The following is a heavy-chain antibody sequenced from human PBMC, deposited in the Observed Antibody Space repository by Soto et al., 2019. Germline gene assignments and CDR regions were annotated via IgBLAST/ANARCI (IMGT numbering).Heavy chain of an antibody. J-gene: IGHJ4*02. CDR3: AKGIWIQGYYFDY. CDR2: ISYDGSNK. CDR1: GFTFSSYG. D-gene: IGHD5-18*01. V-gene: IGHV3-30*18. Sequence: GGSLRLSCAASGFTFSSYGMHWVRQAPGKGLEWVAVISYDGSNKYYADSVKGRFTISRDNSKNTLYLQMNSLRAEDTAVYYCAKGIWIQGYYFDYWGQGTLVTVSS.